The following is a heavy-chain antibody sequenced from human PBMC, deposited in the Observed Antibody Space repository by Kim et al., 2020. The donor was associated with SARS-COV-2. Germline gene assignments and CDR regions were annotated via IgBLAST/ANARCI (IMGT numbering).Heavy chain of an antibody. V-gene: IGHV3-11*05. CDR3: ARARALVRGAISCFDI. Sequence: DSVKGRVTISRDNAQNSLYLQMNSLRTEDTAIYFCARARALVRGAISCFDIWGQGTTVTVSS. D-gene: IGHD3-10*01. J-gene: IGHJ3*02.